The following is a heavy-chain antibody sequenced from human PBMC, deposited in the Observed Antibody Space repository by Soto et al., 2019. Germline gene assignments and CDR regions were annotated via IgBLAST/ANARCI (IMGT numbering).Heavy chain of an antibody. Sequence: EVQLVESGGALVQPGGSLRLSCAASGASGFTFSDHHMDWVRQAPGKGLEWVGRARNKVNSYTTAHAASVKGRFTISRDDSKKSLYLQMNSLKTEDTAMYFCARLMGTSFDRWGQGTLVTVSS. D-gene: IGHD2-8*01. CDR2: ARNKVNSYTT. CDR1: GFTFSDHH. V-gene: IGHV3-72*01. CDR3: ARLMGTSFDR. J-gene: IGHJ4*02.